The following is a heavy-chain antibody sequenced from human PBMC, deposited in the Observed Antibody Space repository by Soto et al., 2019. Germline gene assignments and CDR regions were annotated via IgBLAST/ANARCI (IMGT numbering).Heavy chain of an antibody. V-gene: IGHV3-48*03. CDR1: GFTFSSYE. Sequence: GGSLRLSCAASGFTFSSYEMNWVRQAPGKGLEWVSYISSSGSNIYYADSVKGRFTISRDNAKNSLYLQMNSLRAEDTAVYYCARGIGKYYDSSGPKITYFQHWGQGTLVTVSS. CDR2: ISSSGSNI. J-gene: IGHJ1*01. CDR3: ARGIGKYYDSSGPKITYFQH. D-gene: IGHD3-22*01.